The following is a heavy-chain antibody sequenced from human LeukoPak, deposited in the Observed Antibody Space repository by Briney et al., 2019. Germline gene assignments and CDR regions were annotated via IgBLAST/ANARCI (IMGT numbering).Heavy chain of an antibody. J-gene: IGHJ6*02. V-gene: IGHV3-64*01. D-gene: IGHD4-17*01. Sequence: GGSLRLSCAASGFTFSSYAMHWVRQAPGTGLEYVSVISSNGGSTYYANSVKGRFTISRDNSKNTLYLQMGSLRAEDMAVYYCARDHASDYRYHYYGMDVWGQGTTVTVSS. CDR2: ISSNGGST. CDR1: GFTFSSYA. CDR3: ARDHASDYRYHYYGMDV.